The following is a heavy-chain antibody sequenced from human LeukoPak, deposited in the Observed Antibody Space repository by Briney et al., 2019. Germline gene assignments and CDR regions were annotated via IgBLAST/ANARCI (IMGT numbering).Heavy chain of an antibody. CDR1: GYSFPIYW. D-gene: IGHD6-6*01. CDR3: ARSTIAARGDY. CDR2: IYPGDSDT. Sequence: GESLKISCKGSGYSFPIYWIAWVRQMPGKGLEWMGIIYPGDSDTRYSPSFQGQVTISADKSISTAYLQWSSLKASDTAMYYCARSTIAARGDYWGQGTLVTVSS. J-gene: IGHJ4*02. V-gene: IGHV5-51*01.